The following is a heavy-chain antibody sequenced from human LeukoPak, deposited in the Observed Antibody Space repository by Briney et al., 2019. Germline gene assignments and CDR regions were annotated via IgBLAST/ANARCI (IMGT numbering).Heavy chain of an antibody. CDR2: INHSGST. D-gene: IGHD6-13*01. V-gene: IGHV4-34*01. CDR3: ARNRYSSSGNIGFDY. CDR1: GGSFSGYY. Sequence: SETLSLTCADNGGSFSGYYWSWIRQPPGKWLEWIGEINHSGSTNYNPSLRSRVTISVDTSKNQFSLKLSSVTAADTAVYYCARNRYSSSGNIGFDYWGQGTLVTVSS. J-gene: IGHJ4*02.